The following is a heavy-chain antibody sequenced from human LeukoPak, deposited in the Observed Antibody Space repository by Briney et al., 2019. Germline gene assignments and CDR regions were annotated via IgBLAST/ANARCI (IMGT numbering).Heavy chain of an antibody. CDR3: ARDLRGSGSYYNVGYHY. D-gene: IGHD3-10*01. J-gene: IGHJ4*02. CDR1: GFTFSSYE. V-gene: IGHV3-48*03. CDR2: ISSSGSTI. Sequence: GGSLRLSCAASGFTFSSYEMNWVRQAPGKGLEWVSYISSSGSTIYYADSVKGRFTISRDNAKNSLYLQMNSLRAEDTAVYYCARDLRGSGSYYNVGYHYWGQGTLVTVSS.